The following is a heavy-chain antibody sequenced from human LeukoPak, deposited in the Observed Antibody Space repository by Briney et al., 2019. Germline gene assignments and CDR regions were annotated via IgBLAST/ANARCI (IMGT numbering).Heavy chain of an antibody. V-gene: IGHV4-59*01. CDR1: GGSISSYY. CDR3: ASAVAGTFFDY. J-gene: IGHJ4*02. Sequence: SETLSLTCTVSGGSISSYYWSWIRQPPGKGLEWIGYIYYSGSTNYNPSLKSRVTISVDTSKNQFSLKLGSVTAADTAVYYCASAVAGTFFDYWGQGTLVTVSS. CDR2: IYYSGST. D-gene: IGHD6-19*01.